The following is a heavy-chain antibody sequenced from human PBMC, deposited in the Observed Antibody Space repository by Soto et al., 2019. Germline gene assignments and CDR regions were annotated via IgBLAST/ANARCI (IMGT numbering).Heavy chain of an antibody. J-gene: IGHJ5*02. CDR3: AGEYYYGSGTTFDP. D-gene: IGHD3-10*01. V-gene: IGHV1-69*02. Sequence: SVKVSCKASGGTLSGYTIGWGRQAPGQGLEWMGRIIPILGIANYAQKFQGRVTITADKSTSTAYMELSSLRSEDTAVYYCAGEYYYGSGTTFDPWGQGTLVTVSS. CDR1: GGTLSGYT. CDR2: IIPILGIA.